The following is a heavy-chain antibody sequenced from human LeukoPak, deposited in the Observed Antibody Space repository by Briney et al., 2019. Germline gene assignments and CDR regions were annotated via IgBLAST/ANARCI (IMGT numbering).Heavy chain of an antibody. V-gene: IGHV4-31*03. CDR1: GGSISSGGYY. CDR3: ARLTPLNWYQPSDAFDI. Sequence: PSQTLSLTCTVSGGSISSGGYYWSWIRQHPGKGLEWIGYIYYSGSTYYNPSLKSRVTISVDTSKNQFSLKLSSVTAADTAVYYCARLTPLNWYQPSDAFDIWGQGTMVTVSS. J-gene: IGHJ3*02. D-gene: IGHD1-20*01. CDR2: IYYSGST.